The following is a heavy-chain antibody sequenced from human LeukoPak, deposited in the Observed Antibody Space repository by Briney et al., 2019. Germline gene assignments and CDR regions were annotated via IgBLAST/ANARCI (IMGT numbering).Heavy chain of an antibody. CDR2: IYSGGST. CDR3: ARAGSGSSPWDY. CDR1: GVTVSTNY. V-gene: IGHV3-53*01. J-gene: IGHJ4*02. D-gene: IGHD1-26*01. Sequence: GESLRLSCAASGVTVSTNYMSWVRQAPGKGLEWVSVIYSGGSTYSADSVKGRFTISRDNSKNTVYLQMNSLRAEDTAVYYCARAGSGSSPWDYWGQGTLVTVSS.